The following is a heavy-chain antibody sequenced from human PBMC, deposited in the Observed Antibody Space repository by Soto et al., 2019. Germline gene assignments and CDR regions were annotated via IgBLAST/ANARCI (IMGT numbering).Heavy chain of an antibody. CDR3: ARDYDLSGYPRYSFDY. J-gene: IGHJ4*02. CDR1: GFTFSSYG. V-gene: IGHV3-33*01. D-gene: IGHD3-22*01. CDR2: IWYDGSNK. Sequence: QVQLVESGGGVVQPGRSLRLSCAASGFTFSSYGMHWVRQAPGKGLEWVAVIWYDGSNKYYADSVKGRFTISSDNSKNTLYLQMNSLRAEDTAVYYCARDYDLSGYPRYSFDYWGQGTLGTVSS.